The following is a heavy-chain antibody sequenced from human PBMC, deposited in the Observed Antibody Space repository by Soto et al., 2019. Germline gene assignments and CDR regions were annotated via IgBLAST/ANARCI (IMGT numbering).Heavy chain of an antibody. Sequence: PSETLSLTCTVSGGSISSGDYYWSWIRQPPGKGLEWIGYIYYSGSTYYNPSLKSRVTISVDTSKNQFSLKLSSVTAADTAVYYCARRLAAYWFDPWGQGTLVTVSS. CDR2: IYYSGST. J-gene: IGHJ5*02. D-gene: IGHD6-6*01. V-gene: IGHV4-30-4*01. CDR1: GGSISSGDYY. CDR3: ARRLAAYWFDP.